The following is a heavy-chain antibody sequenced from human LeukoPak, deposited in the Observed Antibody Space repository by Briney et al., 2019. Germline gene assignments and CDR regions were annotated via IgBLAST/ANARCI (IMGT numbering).Heavy chain of an antibody. D-gene: IGHD2-15*01. Sequence: SETLSLTCTVSGGSISSSSYYWGWIRQPPGKGLEWIGSIYYSGSTCYNPSLKSRVTISVDTSKNQFSLKLSSVTAADTAVYYCARDSIAERKYYFDYWGQGTLVTVSS. CDR1: GGSISSSSYY. CDR3: ARDSIAERKYYFDY. J-gene: IGHJ4*02. CDR2: IYYSGST. V-gene: IGHV4-39*07.